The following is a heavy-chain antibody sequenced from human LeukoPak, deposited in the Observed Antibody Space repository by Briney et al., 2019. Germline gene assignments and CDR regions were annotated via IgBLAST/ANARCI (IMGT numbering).Heavy chain of an antibody. D-gene: IGHD3-16*01. J-gene: IGHJ4*02. Sequence: GASVKVSCKASGGTFSSYAISWVRQAPGQGLEWMGRIFPILGIANYAQKFQGRVTITADKSTSTAYMELSSLRSEDTAVYYCARGPMLGNPGFYYFDYWGQGTLVTVFS. CDR2: IFPILGIA. V-gene: IGHV1-69*04. CDR3: ARGPMLGNPGFYYFDY. CDR1: GGTFSSYA.